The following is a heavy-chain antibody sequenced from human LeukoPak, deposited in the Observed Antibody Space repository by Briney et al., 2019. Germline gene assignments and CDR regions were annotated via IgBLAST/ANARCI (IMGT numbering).Heavy chain of an antibody. CDR2: ITSKAVGGTS. J-gene: IGHJ4*02. D-gene: IGHD2-15*01. CDR3: TTGPFLPIVVVVADY. Sequence: PGGSLRPSCAALGSTFSNAGMSWVRQPPGKGLEWVGRITSKAVGGTSDYAAAVKGRLPISRDDSKNTLYLQMHSLKTEDTAVYYCTTGPFLPIVVVVADYWGQGNLVTGSS. V-gene: IGHV3-15*01. CDR1: GSTFSNAG.